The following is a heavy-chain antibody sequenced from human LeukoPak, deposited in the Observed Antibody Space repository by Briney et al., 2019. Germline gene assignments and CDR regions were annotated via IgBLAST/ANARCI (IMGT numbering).Heavy chain of an antibody. J-gene: IGHJ5*02. CDR2: INPSGGST. Sequence: ASVKVSCKASGYTFTSYYMHWVRQAPGQGLEWMGIINPSGGSTSYAPKFQGRVTMTRDTSTSTVYMELSSLRSEDTAVYSCAKSRRRYDPFAPWGQGTLITVSS. V-gene: IGHV1-46*01. CDR3: AKSRRRYDPFAP. D-gene: IGHD2-2*01. CDR1: GYTFTSYY.